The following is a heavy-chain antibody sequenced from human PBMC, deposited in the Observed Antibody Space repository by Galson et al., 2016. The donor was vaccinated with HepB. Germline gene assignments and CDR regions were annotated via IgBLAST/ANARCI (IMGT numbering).Heavy chain of an antibody. CDR2: IDTNTGNP. D-gene: IGHD3-10*01. CDR1: GFTFTNYA. Sequence: SVKVSCKASGFTFTNYAINWVRQAPGQGLEWMGWIDTNTGNPTYAQGFTGRFLFSLDTSVSTAYLQISGLKTEDTALYFCARDDSSGGSYYYYGLDVWGQGTTVIVSS. J-gene: IGHJ6*02. CDR3: ARDDSSGGSYYYYGLDV. V-gene: IGHV7-4-1*02.